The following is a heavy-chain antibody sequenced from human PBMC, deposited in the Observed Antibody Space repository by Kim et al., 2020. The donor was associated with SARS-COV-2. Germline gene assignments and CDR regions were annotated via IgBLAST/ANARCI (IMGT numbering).Heavy chain of an antibody. V-gene: IGHV4-31*03. CDR2: IYYSGST. Sequence: SETLSLTCTVSGGSISSGGYYWSWIRRHPGKGLEWIGYIYYSGSTYYNPSLKSRITISVDTSKNQFSLKLSSVTAADTAVYYCARAGTIFGVVIDAFDIWGQGTMVTVSS. J-gene: IGHJ3*02. CDR3: ARAGTIFGVVIDAFDI. CDR1: GGSISSGGYY. D-gene: IGHD3-3*01.